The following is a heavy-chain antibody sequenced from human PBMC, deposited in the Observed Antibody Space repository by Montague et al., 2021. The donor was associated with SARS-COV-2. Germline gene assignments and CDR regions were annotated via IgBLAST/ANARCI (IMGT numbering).Heavy chain of an antibody. Sequence: PALVKPTQTLTLTCTFSGFSLSTSGMCVSWIRQPPGKALEWLARIDWDDDKYYSTSLKTRLTISKDTSKNQVVLTKTNMDPVDTATYYCARATMITFGGVIVPFDYWGQGTLVTVSS. V-gene: IGHV2-70*11. J-gene: IGHJ4*02. D-gene: IGHD3-16*02. CDR3: ARATMITFGGVIVPFDY. CDR2: IDWDDDK. CDR1: GFSLSTSGMC.